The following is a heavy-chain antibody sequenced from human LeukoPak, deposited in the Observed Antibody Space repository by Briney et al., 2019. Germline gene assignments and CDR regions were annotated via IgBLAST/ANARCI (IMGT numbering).Heavy chain of an antibody. D-gene: IGHD1-1*01. V-gene: IGHV4-59*01. CDR3: VKLQPNTGQWAFDI. CDR2: ISNGGST. Sequence: PSETLSLTCTVSGASISSFYWSWVGQPPGEGLEWIGYISNGGSTNYNPSLKSRVTISVDTSQSQLSLKVNSVTAADTAVYYCVKLQPNTGQWAFDIWGQGTMASVSS. J-gene: IGHJ3*02. CDR1: GASISSFY.